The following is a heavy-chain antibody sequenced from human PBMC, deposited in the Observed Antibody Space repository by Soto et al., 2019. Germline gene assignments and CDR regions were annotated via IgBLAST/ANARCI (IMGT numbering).Heavy chain of an antibody. CDR3: VVSGRWWAFPY. J-gene: IGHJ4*02. CDR2: INVINGNA. V-gene: IGHV1-3*01. Sequence: VSVKVSCKASGSTFTSYDMHWVRQAPGQRLEWMGRINVINGNAYYSLKFQGRATITRDTSASTGSMELSSQITGDTAVYYGVVSGRWWAFPYWGQGTVVTVSS. D-gene: IGHD2-15*01. CDR1: GSTFTSYD.